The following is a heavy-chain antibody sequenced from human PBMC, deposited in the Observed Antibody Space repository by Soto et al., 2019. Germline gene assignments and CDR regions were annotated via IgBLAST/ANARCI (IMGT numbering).Heavy chain of an antibody. CDR3: ARVPSLRYCSSTSCKYFDY. J-gene: IGHJ4*02. CDR2: ISSSSSYI. D-gene: IGHD2-2*01. V-gene: IGHV3-21*01. CDR1: GFTFSSYS. Sequence: GGSLRLSCAASGFTFSSYSMNWVRQAPGKGLEWVSSISSSSSYIYYADSVKGRFTISRDNAKNSLYLQMNSLRAEDTAVYYCARVPSLRYCSSTSCKYFDYWGQGTLVTVSS.